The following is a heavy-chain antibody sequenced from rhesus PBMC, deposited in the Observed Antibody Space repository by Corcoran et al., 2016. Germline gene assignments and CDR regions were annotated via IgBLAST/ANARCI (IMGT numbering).Heavy chain of an antibody. J-gene: IGHJ4*01. D-gene: IGHD1-44*01. CDR1: GGSISSNY. CDR3: ARMSGY. V-gene: IGHV4-169*01. Sequence: QLQLQESGPGLVKPSETLSVTCAVSGGSISSNYWSWIRQPPGKRLEWIGRIYGSGSSTNYNPSLKSRVTLSVDTSKNQLSLRLRSVTAADTAVYYCARMSGYWGHGVLVTVSS. CDR2: IYGSGSST.